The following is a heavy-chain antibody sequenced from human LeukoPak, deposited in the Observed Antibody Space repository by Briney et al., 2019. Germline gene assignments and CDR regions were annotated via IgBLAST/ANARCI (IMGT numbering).Heavy chain of an antibody. CDR3: AREGRGSYLSVGAFDI. J-gene: IGHJ3*02. V-gene: IGHV3-30*03. CDR2: ISYDGSNK. Sequence: KPGGSLRLSCAASGFTFSSYGMHWVRQAPGKGLEWVAVISYDGSNKYYADSVKGRFTISRDNSKNTLYLQMNSLRAEDTAVYYCAREGRGSYLSVGAFDIWGQGTMVTVSS. D-gene: IGHD1-26*01. CDR1: GFTFSSYG.